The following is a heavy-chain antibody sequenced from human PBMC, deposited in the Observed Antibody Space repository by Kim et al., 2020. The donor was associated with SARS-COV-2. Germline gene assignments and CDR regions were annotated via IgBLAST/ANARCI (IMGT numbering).Heavy chain of an antibody. D-gene: IGHD2-15*01. J-gene: IGHJ4*02. Sequence: KFQGRVTIPRETSASTAYMELSSLRSEDTAVYYCARVFVEVAATNYYFDYWGQGTLVTVSS. V-gene: IGHV1-3*01. CDR3: ARVFVEVAATNYYFDY.